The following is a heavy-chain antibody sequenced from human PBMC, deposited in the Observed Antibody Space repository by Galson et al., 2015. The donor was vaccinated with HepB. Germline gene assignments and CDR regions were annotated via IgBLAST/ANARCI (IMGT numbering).Heavy chain of an antibody. CDR1: GYSFTSYW. V-gene: IGHV5-51*03. J-gene: IGHJ6*02. D-gene: IGHD2-15*01. CDR2: IYPGDSDT. CDR3: ARTCSGGSCYSDYYGMDV. Sequence: QSGAEVKKPGESLKTSFKGSGYSFTSYWIGWVRQMPGKGLEWMGIIYPGDSDTRYSPSFQGQVTISADKSISTAYLQWSSLKASDTAMYYCARTCSGGSCYSDYYGMDVWGQGTTVTVSS.